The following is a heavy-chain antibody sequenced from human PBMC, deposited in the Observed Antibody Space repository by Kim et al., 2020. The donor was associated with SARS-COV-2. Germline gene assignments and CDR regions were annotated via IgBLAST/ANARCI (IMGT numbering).Heavy chain of an antibody. CDR2: IARDGSGT. Sequence: GGSLRLSCAASGFTFSSYGMSWVRQAPGKGLEWVAAIARDGSGTFYADSVGGRFTISRDNAKKTLYLQLNSLTAEDTAVYHCARTGLRHIVRSHYF. CDR3: ARTGLRHIVRSHYF. V-gene: IGHV3-7*01. J-gene: IGHJ4*01. CDR1: GFTFSSYG. D-gene: IGHD2-21*01.